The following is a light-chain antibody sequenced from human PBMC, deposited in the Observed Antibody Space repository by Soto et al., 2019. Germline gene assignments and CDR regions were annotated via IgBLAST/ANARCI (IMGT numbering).Light chain of an antibody. Sequence: DIQMTQSPSSVSASVGARVTITCRASQDISNWLAWYQQKLGKAPKLLIYGAPILQSGAPPRFSGSGSGTDFTLTITCLQAEDFATYYCQQGKSLTLSFGGGAKVETK. CDR1: QDISNW. J-gene: IGKJ4*01. CDR3: QQGKSLTLS. V-gene: IGKV1-12*01. CDR2: GAP.